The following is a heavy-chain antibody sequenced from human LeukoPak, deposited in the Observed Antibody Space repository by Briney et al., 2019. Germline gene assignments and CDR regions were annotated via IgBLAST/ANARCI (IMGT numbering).Heavy chain of an antibody. J-gene: IGHJ4*02. D-gene: IGHD1-14*01. CDR2: ISYDGSNK. Sequence: QSGRSLRLSCAAAGFTFSTYGMHWVRQAPGKGLEWVVVISYDGSNKYFADSVKGRFTISRDNSKNTLNLQMNSLRAEDTAVYYCAKVRGNLRANYFDYWGQGTLVTVSS. CDR1: GFTFSTYG. V-gene: IGHV3-30*18. CDR3: AKVRGNLRANYFDY.